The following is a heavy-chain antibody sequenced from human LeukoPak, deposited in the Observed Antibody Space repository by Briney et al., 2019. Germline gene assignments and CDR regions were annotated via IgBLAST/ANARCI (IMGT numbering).Heavy chain of an antibody. V-gene: IGHV3-23*01. CDR2: ISGSGGST. J-gene: IGHJ4*02. Sequence: PGGSLRLSXAASGFTFSSYAMSWVRQAPGKGLEWVSVISGSGGSTYYADSVKGRFTISRDNSKNTLYLQMNSLRAEDTAVYYCAKDAYSYGYADYWGQGTLVTVSS. CDR3: AKDAYSYGYADY. CDR1: GFTFSSYA. D-gene: IGHD5-18*01.